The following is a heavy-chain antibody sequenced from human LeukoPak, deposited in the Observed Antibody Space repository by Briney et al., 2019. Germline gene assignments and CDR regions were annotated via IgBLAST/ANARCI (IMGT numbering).Heavy chain of an antibody. CDR1: GFTFSTFA. V-gene: IGHV3-7*01. CDR3: ASWEASTNY. D-gene: IGHD1-26*01. Sequence: GSLRLSCAASGFTFSTFAMIWVRQPPGKGLEWVATIKPDGRDKYYVDSVKGRFTMSRDNGKNSVYLQMNSLRAEDTAVYYCASWEASTNYWGQGTLVTVSS. CDR2: IKPDGRDK. J-gene: IGHJ4*02.